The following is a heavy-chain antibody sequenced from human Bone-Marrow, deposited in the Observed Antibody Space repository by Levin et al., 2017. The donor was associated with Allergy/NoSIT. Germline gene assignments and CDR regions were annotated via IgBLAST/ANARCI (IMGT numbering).Heavy chain of an antibody. J-gene: IGHJ6*02. V-gene: IGHV5-51*01. CDR1: GYSFNGYW. D-gene: IGHD6-6*01. CDR3: ARVADWITTRPYYYYGMDV. Sequence: KFGESLKISCKGSGYSFNGYWIGWVRQMPGKGLEWMGIIYPGDSDTRYSLSFQGQVTISVDKSISSAYLQWSSLTASDTAIYYCARVADWITTRPYYYYGMDVWGQGTTVTVSS. CDR2: IYPGDSDT.